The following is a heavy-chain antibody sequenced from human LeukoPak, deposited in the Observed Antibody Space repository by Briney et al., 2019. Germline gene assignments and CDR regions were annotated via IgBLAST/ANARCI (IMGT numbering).Heavy chain of an antibody. CDR2: IHTSGSS. V-gene: IGHV4-61*02. Sequence: SQTLSLTCSVSGGSISSGAYYWSWIRQPAGQGLEWIGRIHTSGSSNYNSSLWSRVSMSVDTSKNQFSLILTSVTAADTAVYYCARGNWNGDYWGQGILVTVSS. CDR3: ARGNWNGDY. J-gene: IGHJ4*02. D-gene: IGHD1-1*01. CDR1: GGSISSGAYY.